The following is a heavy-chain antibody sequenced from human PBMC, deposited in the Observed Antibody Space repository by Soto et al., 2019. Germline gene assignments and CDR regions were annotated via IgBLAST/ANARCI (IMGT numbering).Heavy chain of an antibody. D-gene: IGHD6-19*01. CDR2: IYYTGTT. J-gene: IGHJ6*02. Sequence: QVQLQESGPGLVKPSETLSLICTVSGDSISSDYWSWIRQPPGKGLAWIGFIYYTGTTTYNPSLKGRVTISIDTSKKHFSLKLTSVTAADTAVYYCARGPSSGISNAMGVWGQGTTVTVSS. CDR1: GDSISSDY. CDR3: ARGPSSGISNAMGV. V-gene: IGHV4-59*01.